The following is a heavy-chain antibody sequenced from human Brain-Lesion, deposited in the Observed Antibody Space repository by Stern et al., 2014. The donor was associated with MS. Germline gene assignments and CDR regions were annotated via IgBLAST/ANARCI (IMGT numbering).Heavy chain of an antibody. CDR1: GFIVRGNY. Sequence: EVQLVESGGDLVQPGGALRLTCAASGFIVRGNYMSWVRQPPGKGLEWVSVIYSGGDTKYGDSVKGRFIISRDTSKNELYLQMNSLRPEDTAVYYCARNGGWYGSGYFDNWGLGTLVTVSS. J-gene: IGHJ4*01. CDR3: ARNGGWYGSGYFDN. D-gene: IGHD6-19*01. V-gene: IGHV3-66*02. CDR2: IYSGGDT.